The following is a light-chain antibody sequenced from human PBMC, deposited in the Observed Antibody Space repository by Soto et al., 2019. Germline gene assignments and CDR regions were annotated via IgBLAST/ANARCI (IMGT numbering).Light chain of an antibody. V-gene: IGKV3-20*01. Sequence: EIVLTQSPDTLSLSPGERATLSCRASQSVRSNYLAWYQQKPGQAPRFLIYDASSRATGIPDRFSGSGSGTDFTLTISRLEPEDFAVYYCQQYGSSPLTFDGGTKVDIK. J-gene: IGKJ4*01. CDR2: DAS. CDR3: QQYGSSPLT. CDR1: QSVRSNY.